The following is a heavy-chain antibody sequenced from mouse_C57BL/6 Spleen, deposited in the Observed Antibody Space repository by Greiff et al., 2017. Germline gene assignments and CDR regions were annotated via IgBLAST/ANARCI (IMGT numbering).Heavy chain of an antibody. J-gene: IGHJ3*01. Sequence: EVQLVESGGGLVQPKGSLKLSCAASGFSFNTYAMNWVRQAPGKGLEWVARIRSKSNNYATYYADSVKDRFTISRDDSESMLYLQMNNLKTEDTAMYYGVRQHDYDGFAYWGQGTLVTVSA. CDR1: GFSFNTYA. CDR3: VRQHDYDGFAY. D-gene: IGHD2-4*01. CDR2: IRSKSNNYAT. V-gene: IGHV10-1*01.